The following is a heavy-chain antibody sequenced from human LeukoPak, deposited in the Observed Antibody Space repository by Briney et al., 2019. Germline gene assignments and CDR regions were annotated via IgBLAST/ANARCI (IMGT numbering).Heavy chain of an antibody. V-gene: IGHV3-7*01. CDR2: IKQDGSEK. J-gene: IGHJ4*02. Sequence: GGSLRLSCTASGFTFSSYWMSWVRQAPGKGLEWVANIKQDGSEKYYVDSVKGRFTISRHNAKNSLYLQMNSLRAEDTAVYYCARDTLPNRYCSGGSCYSDYWGQGTLVTVSS. D-gene: IGHD2-15*01. CDR3: ARDTLPNRYCSGGSCYSDY. CDR1: GFTFSSYW.